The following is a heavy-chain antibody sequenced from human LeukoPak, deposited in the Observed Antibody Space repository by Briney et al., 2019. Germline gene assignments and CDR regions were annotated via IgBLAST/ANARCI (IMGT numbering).Heavy chain of an antibody. V-gene: IGHV4-59*08. CDR3: ARADITMVRGVTSSWFDP. D-gene: IGHD3-10*01. CDR1: GGSITSYY. Sequence: SETLSLTCNVSGGSITSYYWSWIRQPPGKGLEWIGYISYFESTNYNPSLKSRVTISLDTSKNQFSLKLSSVTAADTAVYYCARADITMVRGVTSSWFDPWGQGTLVTVSS. J-gene: IGHJ5*02. CDR2: ISYFEST.